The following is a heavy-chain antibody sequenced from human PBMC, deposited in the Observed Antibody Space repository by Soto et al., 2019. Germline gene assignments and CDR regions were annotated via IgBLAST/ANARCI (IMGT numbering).Heavy chain of an antibody. CDR2: IYYSGST. CDR3: ARLSDYYDSSNFDY. D-gene: IGHD3-22*01. V-gene: IGHV4-39*01. CDR1: GGSISSSSYY. J-gene: IGHJ4*02. Sequence: WETLSLTCTVSGGSISSSSYYWCWIRHPPGKGLEWIGSIYYSGSTYYNPSLKSRVTISVDTSKNQFSLKLSSVTAADTAVYYCARLSDYYDSSNFDYWGQGTLVTVSS.